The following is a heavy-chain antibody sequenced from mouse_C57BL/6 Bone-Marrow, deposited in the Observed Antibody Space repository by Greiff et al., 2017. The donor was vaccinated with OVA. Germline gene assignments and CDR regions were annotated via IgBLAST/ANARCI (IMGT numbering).Heavy chain of an antibody. CDR3: ARRSGAWFAY. J-gene: IGHJ3*01. V-gene: IGHV1-42*01. CDR1: GYSFTGYY. Sequence: EVKLQQSGPELVKPGASVKISCKASGYSFTGYYMNWVKQSPEKSLEWIGEINPSTGGTTYNQKFKAKATLTVDKSSSTAYMQLKSLTSEDSAVYYCARRSGAWFAYWGQGTLVTVSA. CDR2: INPSTGGT.